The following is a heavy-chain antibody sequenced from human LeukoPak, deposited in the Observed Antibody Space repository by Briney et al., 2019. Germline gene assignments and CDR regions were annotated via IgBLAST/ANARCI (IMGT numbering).Heavy chain of an antibody. J-gene: IGHJ4*02. D-gene: IGHD2-2*01. CDR3: ARGPAGPYYFDY. V-gene: IGHV4-59*01. CDR2: IYYSGST. CDR1: GGSISTYY. Sequence: SETLSLTCTVPGGSISTYYWTWLPQPPGKGLEWIGYIYYSGSTNYNPSLRSRVTISLDTSKNQFSLKLSSVTAADTAGYYCARGPAGPYYFDYWGQGTLVTVSS.